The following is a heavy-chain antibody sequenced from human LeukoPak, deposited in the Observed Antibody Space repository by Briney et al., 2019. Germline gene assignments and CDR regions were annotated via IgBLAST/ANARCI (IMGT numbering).Heavy chain of an antibody. CDR1: GDSISSYY. CDR3: AAFYGSGSFYWFDP. CDR2: IHNSGST. Sequence: SETLSLTCSVSGDSISSYYWSWIRRPPGKGLEWIAYIHNSGSTNYNPSLKSRVTISADTSKNQFSLKLSSVTAADTAVYYCAAFYGSGSFYWFDPWGQGTLVTVSS. J-gene: IGHJ5*02. D-gene: IGHD3-10*01. V-gene: IGHV4-59*08.